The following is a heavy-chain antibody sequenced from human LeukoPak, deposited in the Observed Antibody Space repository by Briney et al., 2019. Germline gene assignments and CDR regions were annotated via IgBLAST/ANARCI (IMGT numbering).Heavy chain of an antibody. CDR3: AADPSGDYVNYMDV. Sequence: SVKVSCKASGFTFTSSAMQWVRQARGQCLEWIGWIVVGSGNTNYAQKFQERVTITRDMSTSTAYMELSSLRSEDTAVYYCAADPSGDYVNYMDVWGKGTTVTVSS. J-gene: IGHJ6*03. D-gene: IGHD4-17*01. V-gene: IGHV1-58*02. CDR2: IVVGSGNT. CDR1: GFTFTSSA.